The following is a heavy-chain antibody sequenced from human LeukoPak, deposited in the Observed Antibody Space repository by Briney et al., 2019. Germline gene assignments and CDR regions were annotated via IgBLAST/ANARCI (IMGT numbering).Heavy chain of an antibody. Sequence: GASVKVSCKASGYTFTDYYIHWVRQAPGQGLEWMGVINPSGATTSYAQKFQGRVTRTRDMSTSTVYMELSSLRSEDTAVYYCARTLGDYVAFDLWGQGTMVPVSS. CDR3: ARTLGDYVAFDL. V-gene: IGHV1-46*01. D-gene: IGHD4-17*01. CDR1: GYTFTDYY. CDR2: INPSGATT. J-gene: IGHJ3*01.